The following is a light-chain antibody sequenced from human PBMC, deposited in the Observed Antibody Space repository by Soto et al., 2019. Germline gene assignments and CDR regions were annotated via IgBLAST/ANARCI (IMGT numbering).Light chain of an antibody. J-gene: IGLJ1*01. CDR1: SSKIGAGYD. CDR3: QSYDSSLSGSL. CDR2: GNS. V-gene: IGLV1-40*01. Sequence: QSVLTQPPSVSGAPGQRVTISCTGSSSKIGAGYDVHWYQQLPGTAPKLLIYGNSNRPSGVPDRFSGSKSGTSASLAITGLQAEDEADYYCQSYDSSLSGSLFGTGTKV.